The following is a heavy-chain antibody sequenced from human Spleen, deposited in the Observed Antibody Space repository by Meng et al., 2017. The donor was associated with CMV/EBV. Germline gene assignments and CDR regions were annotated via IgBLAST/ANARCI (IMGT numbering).Heavy chain of an antibody. V-gene: IGHV3-23*03. CDR3: AKDWGSRDVFDM. D-gene: IGHD3-16*01. CDR2: VYSGDTST. J-gene: IGHJ3*02. Sequence: GESLKISCAASGFTFSRYGMSWVRQAPGKGLEWVSVVYSGDTSTYYADSVKGRFTMSRDNSKNTIYLQMSRLRAEDTAIYYCAKDWGSRDVFDMWGQGTMVTVSS. CDR1: GFTFSRYG.